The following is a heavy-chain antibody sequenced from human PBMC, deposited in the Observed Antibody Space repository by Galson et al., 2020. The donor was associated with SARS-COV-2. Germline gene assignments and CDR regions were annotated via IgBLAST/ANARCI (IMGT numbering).Heavy chain of an antibody. CDR1: GFSLSTNAMG. V-gene: IGHV2-70*12. CDR3: ARLELYRDSKGLDP. D-gene: IGHD1-7*01. Sequence: SGPTLLKLTQTRTLTCTFPGFSLSTNAMGITWIRQPPGKALECLALIDWQDDKYYNTSLRPRLTVSKDTSKNQVVLTMTSMDPADTATYYCARLELYRDSKGLDPWGQGILVTVSS. CDR2: IDWQDDK. J-gene: IGHJ5*02.